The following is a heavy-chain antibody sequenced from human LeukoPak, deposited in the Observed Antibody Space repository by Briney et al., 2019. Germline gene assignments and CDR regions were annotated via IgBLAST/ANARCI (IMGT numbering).Heavy chain of an antibody. J-gene: IGHJ4*02. CDR2: INWNGGST. Sequence: GGSLRLSCAASGFTFSSYWMHWVRQAPGKGLEWVSGINWNGGSTGYADSVKGRFTISRDNAKNSLYLQMNSLRVEDTALYHCARDRSGTYDYWGQGTLVTVSS. V-gene: IGHV3-20*01. D-gene: IGHD1-26*01. CDR3: ARDRSGTYDY. CDR1: GFTFSSYW.